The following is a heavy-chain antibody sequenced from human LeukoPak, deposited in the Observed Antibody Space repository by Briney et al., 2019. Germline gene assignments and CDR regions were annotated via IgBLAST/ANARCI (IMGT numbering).Heavy chain of an antibody. CDR2: INPNSGGT. CDR1: GYTVTGYY. V-gene: IGHV1-2*06. D-gene: IGHD3-10*01. CDR3: ARDFHQTYYYGSGSFS. J-gene: IGHJ5*02. Sequence: ASVKVSCKASGYTVTGYYMHWVRQAPGQGLEWMGRINPNSGGTTYAQKFHGRVTMTRDTYISTAYMELSRLRSDDTAVYYCARDFHQTYYYGSGSFSWGQGTLVTVSS.